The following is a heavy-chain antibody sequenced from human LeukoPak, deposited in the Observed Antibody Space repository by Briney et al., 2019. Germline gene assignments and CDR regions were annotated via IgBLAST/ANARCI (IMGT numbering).Heavy chain of an antibody. Sequence: SETLSLTCTVSGGSISSGNYYWRWIRQPAGKGLEWIGRIYTSGSTNNNPSLKSRVTIPVDTSKNQFSLKLSSVTAADTAVYYCARNIPARPQDYWGQGTLVTVSS. J-gene: IGHJ4*02. CDR2: IYTSGST. D-gene: IGHD6-6*01. CDR1: GGSISSGNYY. CDR3: ARNIPARPQDY. V-gene: IGHV4-61*02.